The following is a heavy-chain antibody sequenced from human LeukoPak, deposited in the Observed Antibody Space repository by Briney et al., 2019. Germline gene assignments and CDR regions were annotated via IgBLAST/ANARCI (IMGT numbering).Heavy chain of an antibody. J-gene: IGHJ5*02. Sequence: SGTLSLTCTVSGGSISSYYWSWIRQPPGKGLEWIGYIYYSGSTNYNPSLKSRVTISVDTSKNQFSLKLSSVTAADTAVYYCARQVDWFDPWGQGTLVTVSS. CDR2: IYYSGST. D-gene: IGHD1-26*01. CDR3: ARQVDWFDP. CDR1: GGSISSYY. V-gene: IGHV4-59*08.